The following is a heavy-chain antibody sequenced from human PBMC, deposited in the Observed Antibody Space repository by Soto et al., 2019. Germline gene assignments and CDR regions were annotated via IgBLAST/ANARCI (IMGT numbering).Heavy chain of an antibody. Sequence: QITLKESGPPLVRPAQTLTLTCAFSGFSLTTTRMGVAWIRQPPGKALEWLALIYWDDDKRYSPSPKNRLTVSKDTSTNRVVLTITNIGPDDTGTYFCAHAGDFDLLSFDRWGPGTLVTVSS. CDR2: IYWDDDK. D-gene: IGHD2-15*01. V-gene: IGHV2-5*02. J-gene: IGHJ4*02. CDR1: GFSLTTTRMG. CDR3: AHAGDFDLLSFDR.